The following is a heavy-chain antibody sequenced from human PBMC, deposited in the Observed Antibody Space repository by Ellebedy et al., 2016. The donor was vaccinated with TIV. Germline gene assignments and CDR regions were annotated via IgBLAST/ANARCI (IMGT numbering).Heavy chain of an antibody. D-gene: IGHD3-22*01. CDR1: GFTFSSYW. V-gene: IGHV3-74*01. CDR2: INNDGSST. Sequence: GGSLRLSCAASGFTFSSYWMHWVRQAPGKGLVWVSHINNDGSSTSYADSVKGRFTISRDNAKNTLYLQMNSLRVEDTAVYYCARGGGYYYDSSGYYGGWFDPWGQGTLVTVSS. J-gene: IGHJ5*02. CDR3: ARGGGYYYDSSGYYGGWFDP.